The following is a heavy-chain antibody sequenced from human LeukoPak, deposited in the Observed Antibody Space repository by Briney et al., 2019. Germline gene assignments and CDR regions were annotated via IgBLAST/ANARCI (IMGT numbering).Heavy chain of an antibody. D-gene: IGHD5-18*01. V-gene: IGHV3-23*01. CDR3: AKGGIGYSPGLDS. CDR2: IAVSGGGP. CDR1: GCSFSSYA. J-gene: IGHJ4*02. Sequence: PGGSLRLSCAASGCSFSSYAMSWVRQAPGKGLEWVSSIAVSGGGPYYGDSVKGRFTISRDNSKNTVYLQMNSLRAEDTATYSCAKGGIGYSPGLDSWGQGTLVTVSS.